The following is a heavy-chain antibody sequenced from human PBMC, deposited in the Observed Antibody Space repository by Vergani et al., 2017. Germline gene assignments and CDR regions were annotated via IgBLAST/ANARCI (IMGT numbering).Heavy chain of an antibody. CDR2: IYYSGST. J-gene: IGHJ6*02. Sequence: QVQLQESGPGLVKPSETLSLTCTVSGGSVSSGDYYWSWIRQPPGKGLEWIGYIYYSGSTYYNPSLKSRVTISVDTSKNQFSLKLSSVTAADTAVYYCARAWGGTELRFLVGYYYYGMDVWGQGTTVTVSS. CDR1: GGSVSSGDYY. D-gene: IGHD3-3*01. CDR3: ARAWGGTELRFLVGYYYYGMDV. V-gene: IGHV4-30-4*08.